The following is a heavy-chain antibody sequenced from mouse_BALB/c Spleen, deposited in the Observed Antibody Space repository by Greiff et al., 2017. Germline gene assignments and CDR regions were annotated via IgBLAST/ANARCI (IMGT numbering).Heavy chain of an antibody. V-gene: IGHV14-3*02. CDR3: ARYSGHYYGSSFDY. CDR2: IDPANGNT. J-gene: IGHJ2*01. CDR1: GFNIKDTY. Sequence: EVKLQESGAELVKPGASVKLSCTASGFNIKDTYMHWVKQRPEQGLEWIGRIDPANGNTKYDPKFQGKATITADTSSNTAYLQLSSLTSEDTAVYYCARYSGHYYGSSFDYWGQGTTLTVSS. D-gene: IGHD1-1*01.